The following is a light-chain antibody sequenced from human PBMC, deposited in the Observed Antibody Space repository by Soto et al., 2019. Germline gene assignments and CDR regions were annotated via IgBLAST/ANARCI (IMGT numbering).Light chain of an antibody. CDR2: DAS. Sequence: EIVLTQSPYTLSLSPGERATLSCRASQSVSGYLGWYQQKPGQAPRLLIYDASNRAYGVPARFRGSGSGTNFTLTIASLEPADFAVYYCQQRSNCPYLTFGGGTRV. V-gene: IGKV3-11*01. CDR3: QQRSNCPYLT. J-gene: IGKJ4*01. CDR1: QSVSGY.